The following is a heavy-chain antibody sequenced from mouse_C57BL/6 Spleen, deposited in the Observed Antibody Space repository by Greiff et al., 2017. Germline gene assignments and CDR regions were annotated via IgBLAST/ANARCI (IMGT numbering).Heavy chain of an antibody. CDR3: ARSPSLYAMDY. CDR2: IDPSDSYT. J-gene: IGHJ4*01. V-gene: IGHV1-69*01. Sequence: VQLQQPGAELVMPGASVKLSCKASGYTFTSYWMHWVKQRPGQGLEWIGEIDPSDSYTNYNQKFKGKSTLTVDKSSSTAYMQLRSLTSEDSAVXYCARSPSLYAMDYWGQGTSVTVSS. CDR1: GYTFTSYW.